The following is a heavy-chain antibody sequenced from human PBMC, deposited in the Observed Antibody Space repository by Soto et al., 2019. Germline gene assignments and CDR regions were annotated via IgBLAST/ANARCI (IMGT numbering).Heavy chain of an antibody. CDR1: GFTFSSYA. CDR3: AKVRGGWVVRGIVRWGYFDY. CDR2: ISGSGGST. D-gene: IGHD3-10*01. V-gene: IGHV3-23*01. Sequence: EVQLLESGGGLVQPGGSLRLSCAASGFTFSSYAMSWVRQAPGKGLEWVSAISGSGGSTYYADSVKGRFTISRDNSKNTLYLQMNSLRAEDTAVYYCAKVRGGWVVRGIVRWGYFDYWGQGTLVTVSS. J-gene: IGHJ4*02.